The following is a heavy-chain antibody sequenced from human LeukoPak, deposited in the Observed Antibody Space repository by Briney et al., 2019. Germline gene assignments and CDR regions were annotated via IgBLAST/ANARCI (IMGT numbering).Heavy chain of an antibody. D-gene: IGHD5-12*01. CDR1: GGTFSSYA. CDR2: IIPILGIA. V-gene: IGHV1-69*04. CDR3: ASQWVGDIVATTDAFDI. J-gene: IGHJ3*02. Sequence: ASVKVSCKASGGTFSSYAISWVRQAPGQGLEWMGRIIPILGIANYAQKFQGRVTITADKSTSTAYMELSSLRSEDTAVYYCASQWVGDIVATTDAFDIWGQGTMVTVSS.